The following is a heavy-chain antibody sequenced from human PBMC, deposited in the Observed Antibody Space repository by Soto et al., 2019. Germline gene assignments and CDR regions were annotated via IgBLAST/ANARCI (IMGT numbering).Heavy chain of an antibody. CDR1: GGSISISIYY. V-gene: IGHV4-39*01. CDR3: ARHYGYGSGSYYYYYGMDV. Sequence: ETRCLTWSVSGGSISISIYYWGWIRQPPGKGLEWIGSIYYSGSTYYNPSLKSRVTISVDSSKNQFSLKLSSVTAADTAVYYCARHYGYGSGSYYYYYGMDVWGQGTTVTVSS. CDR2: IYYSGST. D-gene: IGHD3-10*01. J-gene: IGHJ6*02.